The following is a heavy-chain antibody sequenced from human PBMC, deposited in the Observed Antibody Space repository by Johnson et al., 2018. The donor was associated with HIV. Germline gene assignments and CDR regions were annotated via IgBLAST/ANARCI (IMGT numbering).Heavy chain of an antibody. J-gene: IGHJ3*02. V-gene: IGHV3-13*01. Sequence: EMQLVESGGGLVQPGGSLRLSCAASGFTFSNYDMHCVRQATGKGLEWVSAIGTAGDTYYPGSVKGRFTISRENAKNSLYLQMNSLRAGDTAVYYCAKGFFELDDAFDIWGQGTMV. D-gene: IGHD3/OR15-3a*01. CDR3: AKGFFELDDAFDI. CDR1: GFTFSNYD. CDR2: IGTAGDT.